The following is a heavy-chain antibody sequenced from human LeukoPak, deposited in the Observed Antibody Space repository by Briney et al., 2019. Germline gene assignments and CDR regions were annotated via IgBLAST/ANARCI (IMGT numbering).Heavy chain of an antibody. CDR1: GFTLSSYS. Sequence: GGSLRLSCAASGFTLSSYSMNWVRHAPGKGREWMSYIGIRRGNTKYADSLKGRFTISGDKAKNSVYLQMNSLRVEDTAVYYCARDPKYAFDHWGQGTLVTVSS. V-gene: IGHV3-48*01. D-gene: IGHD2-2*01. CDR2: IGIRRGNT. CDR3: ARDPKYAFDH. J-gene: IGHJ4*02.